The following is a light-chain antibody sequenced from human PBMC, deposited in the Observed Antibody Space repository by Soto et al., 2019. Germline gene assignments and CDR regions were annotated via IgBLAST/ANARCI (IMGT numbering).Light chain of an antibody. Sequence: DIQMTQSPSALSASVGDRVTISCRASQSISKYLNWYQQKQGTAPRLLIYGASSVNTGVPPRFSGSGSGRDFTLTISTLRPEDSATYFCQQSSDYPPWTVGQGTKVDIK. CDR3: QQSSDYPPWT. CDR2: GAS. CDR1: QSISKY. V-gene: IGKV1-39*01. J-gene: IGKJ1*01.